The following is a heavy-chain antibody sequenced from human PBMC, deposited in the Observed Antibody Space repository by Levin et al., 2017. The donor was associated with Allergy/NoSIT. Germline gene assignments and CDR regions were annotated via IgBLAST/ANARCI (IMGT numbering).Heavy chain of an antibody. Sequence: KISCKASGGTFSSYAISWVRQAPGQGLEWMGGIIPIFGTANYAQKFQGRVTITADESTSTAYMELSSLRSEDTAVYYCARSTVQHFDYWGQGTLVTVSS. J-gene: IGHJ4*02. CDR2: IIPIFGTA. D-gene: IGHD4-17*01. CDR3: ARSTVQHFDY. CDR1: GGTFSSYA. V-gene: IGHV1-69*01.